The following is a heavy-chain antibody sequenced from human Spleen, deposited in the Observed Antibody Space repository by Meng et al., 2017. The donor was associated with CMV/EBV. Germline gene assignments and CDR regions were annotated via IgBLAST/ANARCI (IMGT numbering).Heavy chain of an antibody. CDR2: TTHSGST. CDR1: GGSFSAYD. J-gene: IGHJ4*02. CDR3: ATVRGRGLFVTRYLDY. Sequence: YGGSFSAYDWTWIRQPPGKGLEWIGETTHSGSTKYNPSLKSRTTISVDTSKNQFSLKMSSVTAADTAVYYCATVRGRGLFVTRYLDYWGQGTLVTVSS. D-gene: IGHD2-21*02. V-gene: IGHV4-34*01.